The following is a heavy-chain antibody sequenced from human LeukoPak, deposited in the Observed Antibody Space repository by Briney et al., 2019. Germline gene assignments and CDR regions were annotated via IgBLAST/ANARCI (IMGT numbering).Heavy chain of an antibody. J-gene: IGHJ4*02. CDR3: AKDLVRVQLWLPDY. CDR2: ISYDGSNK. V-gene: IGHV3-30*18. Sequence: GSLRLSCAASGFTFSSYGMHWVRQAPGKGLEWVAVISYDGSNKYYADSVKGRFTISRDNSKNTLYLQMNSLRAEDTAVYYCAKDLVRVQLWLPDYWGQGTLVTVSS. CDR1: GFTFSSYG. D-gene: IGHD5-18*01.